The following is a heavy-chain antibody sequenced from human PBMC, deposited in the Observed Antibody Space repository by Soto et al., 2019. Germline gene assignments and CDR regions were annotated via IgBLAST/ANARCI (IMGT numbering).Heavy chain of an antibody. Sequence: PSETLSLTCTVSGGSISSGGYYWSWIRQHPGKGLEWIGYIYYSGSTYYNPSLKSRVTISVDTSKNQFSLKLSSVTAADTAVYCCARDPVYYDSSGYYHYSYYGMDVWGQGTTVTVSS. V-gene: IGHV4-31*03. J-gene: IGHJ6*02. CDR3: ARDPVYYDSSGYYHYSYYGMDV. CDR2: IYYSGST. CDR1: GGSISSGGYY. D-gene: IGHD3-22*01.